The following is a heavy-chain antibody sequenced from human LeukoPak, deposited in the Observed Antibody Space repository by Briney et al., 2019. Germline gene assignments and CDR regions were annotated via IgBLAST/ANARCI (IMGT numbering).Heavy chain of an antibody. V-gene: IGHV3-23*01. CDR3: AKDLTPDGVYELDS. Sequence: PGVSLRLSRAVCVFSFGIYSMKCVRQPPGKGREWVSLIFDNDRDTNSQDSVNRSFNISRDNSNNILYLQMNSLRAEDKAVYFCAKDLTPDGVYELDSWGQGTLVTVSS. D-gene: IGHD5/OR15-5a*01. CDR1: VFSFGIYS. CDR2: IFDNDRDT. J-gene: IGHJ1*01.